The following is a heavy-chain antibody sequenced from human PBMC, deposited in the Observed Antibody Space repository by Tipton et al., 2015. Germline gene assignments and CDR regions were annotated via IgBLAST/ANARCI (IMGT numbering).Heavy chain of an antibody. CDR1: GFTFSTYW. J-gene: IGHJ4*02. CDR2: IKQDESEK. V-gene: IGHV3-7*03. CDR3: AREGSSWYFGVY. Sequence: VQLVQSGGGLVQPGKSLRLSCAASGFTFSTYWMDWVRQTPGKGLEWVANIKQDESEKNYVDSVKGRFIISRDNAQNSLFLQMNSLTAEDTAFYYCAREGSSWYFGVYWGQGTLVSVSS. D-gene: IGHD6-13*01.